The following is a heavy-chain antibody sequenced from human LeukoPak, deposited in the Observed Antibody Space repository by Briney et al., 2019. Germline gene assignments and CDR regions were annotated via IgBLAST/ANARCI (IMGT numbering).Heavy chain of an antibody. Sequence: EASVKVSCKASGYTFTSYYMHWVRQAPGQGLEWMGIINPSGGSTSYAQKFQGRVTMTRDMSTSTVHMELSSLRSEDTAVYYCARDRGTSGWHQGDYYFDYWGQGTLVTVSS. CDR3: ARDRGTSGWHQGDYYFDY. D-gene: IGHD6-19*01. J-gene: IGHJ4*02. CDR1: GYTFTSYY. V-gene: IGHV1-46*01. CDR2: INPSGGST.